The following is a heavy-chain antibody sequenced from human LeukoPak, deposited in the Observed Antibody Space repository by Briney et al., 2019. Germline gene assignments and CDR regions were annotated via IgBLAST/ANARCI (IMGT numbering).Heavy chain of an antibody. V-gene: IGHV4-59*01. J-gene: IGHJ4*02. CDR1: GGSFSGYY. CDR2: IYYSGST. CDR3: ARVVYGSGSFYDKYFDY. D-gene: IGHD3-10*01. Sequence: SETLSLTCAVYGGSFSGYYWSWIRQPPGKGLEWIGYIYYSGSTNYNPSLKSRVTISVDTSKNQFSLKLSSVTAADTAVYYCARVVYGSGSFYDKYFDYWGQGTLVTVSS.